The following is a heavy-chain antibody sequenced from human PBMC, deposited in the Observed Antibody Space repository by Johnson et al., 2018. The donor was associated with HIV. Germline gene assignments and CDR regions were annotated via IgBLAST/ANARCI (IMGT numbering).Heavy chain of an antibody. CDR1: GFTFDDYA. V-gene: IGHV3-9*01. J-gene: IGHJ3*02. CDR3: AKDEEGDYGDLGAFNI. Sequence: VQLVESGGGVVQPGRSLRLSCAASGFTFDDYAMHWVRQAPGKGLEWVSGISWNSGSIGYADSVKGRFPISRENAKNSLYLQMNSLRAEDTALYYCAKDEEGDYGDLGAFNIWGQGTMVTVSS. D-gene: IGHD4-17*01. CDR2: ISWNSGSI.